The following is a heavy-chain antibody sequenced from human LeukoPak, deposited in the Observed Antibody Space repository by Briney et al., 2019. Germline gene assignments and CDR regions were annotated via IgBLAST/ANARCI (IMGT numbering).Heavy chain of an antibody. Sequence: SETLSLTCTVSGGSISSGGYYWSWIRQPPGKGLEWIGYIYYSGSTNYNPSLKSRVTISVDTSKNQFSLKLSSVTAADTAVYYCARGHNIVVVVAATSAFDIWGQGTMVTVSS. D-gene: IGHD2-15*01. CDR3: ARGHNIVVVVAATSAFDI. J-gene: IGHJ3*02. CDR2: IYYSGST. CDR1: GGSISSGGYY. V-gene: IGHV4-61*08.